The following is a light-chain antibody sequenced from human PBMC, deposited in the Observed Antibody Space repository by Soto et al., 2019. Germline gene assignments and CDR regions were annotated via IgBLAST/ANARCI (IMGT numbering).Light chain of an antibody. CDR3: CSYAGDYTFV. CDR1: SSSVGVYKY. J-gene: IGLJ1*01. Sequence: QSALIQPRSVSGSPGQSVTISCSETSSSVGVYKYVSWYRQHPGKAPKLMIYDVITRPSGVPDRFSGSKSGNTASLTISGLQAEDEADYYCCSYAGDYTFVFGSGTKLTVL. V-gene: IGLV2-11*01. CDR2: DVI.